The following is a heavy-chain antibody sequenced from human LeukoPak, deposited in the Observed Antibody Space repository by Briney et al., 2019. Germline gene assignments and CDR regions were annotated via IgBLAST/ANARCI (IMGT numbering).Heavy chain of an antibody. CDR1: GFTFSSYW. J-gene: IGHJ4*02. D-gene: IGHD3-22*01. V-gene: IGHV3-74*01. CDR2: INTDGSST. Sequence: GGSLTLSCAASGFTFSSYWMHWVRQAPGKGLMWVSHINTDGSSTSYADSVKGRFTISRDNAKNTLNLQMNSLRAEDTAVYHCARDTYETRGYLYGPFGYWRKGPLVTVSS. CDR3: ARDTYETRGYLYGPFGY.